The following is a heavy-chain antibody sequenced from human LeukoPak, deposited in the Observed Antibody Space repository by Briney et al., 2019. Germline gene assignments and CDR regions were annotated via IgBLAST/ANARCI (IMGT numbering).Heavy chain of an antibody. Sequence: SGTLSLTCTVSGGSISSGGYYWSWIRQHPGKGLEWIGYIYYSGSTYYNPSLKSRITISVDTSKNQFSLKLSSVTAADTAVYYCARDPGGRNWFDPWGQGALVAVSS. D-gene: IGHD3-10*01. J-gene: IGHJ5*02. CDR1: GGSISSGGYY. CDR2: IYYSGST. V-gene: IGHV4-31*03. CDR3: ARDPGGRNWFDP.